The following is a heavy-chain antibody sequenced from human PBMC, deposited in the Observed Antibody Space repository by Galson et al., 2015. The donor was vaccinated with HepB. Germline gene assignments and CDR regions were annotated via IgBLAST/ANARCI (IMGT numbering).Heavy chain of an antibody. J-gene: IGHJ4*02. CDR1: GFTFSNTW. CDR2: IRSTAAGGTT. D-gene: IGHD3-10*01. Sequence: SLRLSCAASGFTFSNTWMNWVRQVPGKGLEWVGRIRSTAAGGTTDFAAPVKGRFTISRDDSKNMLYLEMNSLKSEDTAVYYCATGRGISGPNNYCDDWGQGTLVTVSS. V-gene: IGHV3-15*01. CDR3: ATGRGISGPNNYCDD.